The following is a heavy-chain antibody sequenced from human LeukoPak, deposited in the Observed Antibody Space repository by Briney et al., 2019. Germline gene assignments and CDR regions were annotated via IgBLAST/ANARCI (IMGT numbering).Heavy chain of an antibody. Sequence: PSETLSLTCTVSSGSISSSSYYWGWIRQPPGKGPEWIGSIYHSGSTHYNPSLKSRVTISVDMSKNQVSLKLSSVTAADTAVYYCVGELLLVDWFDPWGQGTLVTVSS. J-gene: IGHJ5*02. CDR2: IYHSGST. CDR3: VGELLLVDWFDP. CDR1: SGSISSSSYY. V-gene: IGHV4-39*07. D-gene: IGHD3-10*01.